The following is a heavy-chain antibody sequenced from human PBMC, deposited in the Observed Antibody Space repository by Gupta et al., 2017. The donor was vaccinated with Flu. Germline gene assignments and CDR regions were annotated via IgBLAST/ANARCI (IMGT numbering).Heavy chain of an antibody. Sequence: EVQLVESGGGLVQPGGSLRPSCAASGFRFRDYDVSCVRQAPGKGLGWVSFSSSRGEIYYTDSVKSRFTISRDSAKNAVYLQRDSMRVEDTAFYYGARGHWDSWGQGTLVTVSS. CDR3: ARGHWDS. J-gene: IGHJ4*02. CDR1: GFRFRDYD. V-gene: IGHV3-48*03. CDR2: SSSRGEI.